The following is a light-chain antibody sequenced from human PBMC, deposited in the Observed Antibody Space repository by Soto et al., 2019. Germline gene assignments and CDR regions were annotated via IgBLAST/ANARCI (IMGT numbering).Light chain of an antibody. CDR2: GAS. J-gene: IGKJ1*01. V-gene: IGKV3-20*01. Sequence: IVLTPAPGPLSFSPGGRAPLPCRGSQTVSSSSLAWYQQKPGQAPRLLIFGASTRAAGFPDRFRGSGSGTEFTLTISSLRSEDSAIYYCQQYFEWPPMTFGQGTKVDIK. CDR1: QTVSSSS. CDR3: QQYFEWPPMT.